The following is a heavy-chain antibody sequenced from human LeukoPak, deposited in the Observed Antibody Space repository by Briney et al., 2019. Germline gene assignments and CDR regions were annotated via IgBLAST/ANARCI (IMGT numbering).Heavy chain of an antibody. V-gene: IGHV3-21*01. J-gene: IGHJ6*03. CDR2: ISRSNSYI. Sequence: PGGSLRLSCAASAFSNYSMNWVRQAPGKGLEWVSSISRSNSYIYYADSVKGRFTISRDNAKNSLYLQMNSLRAEDTAVYYCAREAASYSSSHYYLYMDVWGKGTTVTVSS. CDR1: AFSNYS. D-gene: IGHD6-6*01. CDR3: AREAASYSSSHYYLYMDV.